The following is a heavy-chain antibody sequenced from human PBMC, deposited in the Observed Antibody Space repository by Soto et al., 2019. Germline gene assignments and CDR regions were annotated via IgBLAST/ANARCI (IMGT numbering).Heavy chain of an antibody. Sequence: PGESLKISCKGSGYSFTSYWIGWVRQMPGKGLEWMGIIYPGDSDTRYSPSFQGQVTISADKSISTAYLQWSSLKAPDTAMYYCARRFPYSSSSGRYYYYGMDVWGQGTTVTVSS. CDR1: GYSFTSYW. J-gene: IGHJ6*02. V-gene: IGHV5-51*01. CDR3: ARRFPYSSSSGRYYYYGMDV. D-gene: IGHD6-6*01. CDR2: IYPGDSDT.